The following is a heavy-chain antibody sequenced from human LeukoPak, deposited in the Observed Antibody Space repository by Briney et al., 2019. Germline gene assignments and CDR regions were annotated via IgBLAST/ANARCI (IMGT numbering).Heavy chain of an antibody. CDR2: IYYSGST. D-gene: IGHD3-3*01. CDR1: GGSISSSSYY. Sequence: SETLSLTCTVSGGSISSSSYYWGWIRQPPGKGLAWIGSIYYSGSTYYNPSLKSRVTISVDTSKNQFSLKLSSVTAADTAVYYCARGSRLGVVERDAFDIWGQGTMVTVSS. J-gene: IGHJ3*02. CDR3: ARGSRLGVVERDAFDI. V-gene: IGHV4-39*07.